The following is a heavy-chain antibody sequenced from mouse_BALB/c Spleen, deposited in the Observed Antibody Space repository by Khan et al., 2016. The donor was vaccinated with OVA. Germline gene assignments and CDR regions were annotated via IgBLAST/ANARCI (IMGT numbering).Heavy chain of an antibody. D-gene: IGHD1-1*01. J-gene: IGHJ2*01. CDR1: GYSITSDYA. CDR2: ISYSGNT. CDR3: ARVYGGDFDY. V-gene: IGHV3-2*02. Sequence: EVQLVESGPGLVKPSQSLSLTCTVTGYSITSDYAWNWIRQFPGNKLEWMGFISYSGNTKYNPSLKSRFSITRDTSKNQFFLHLNSVTMEDTATYYCARVYGGDFDYWGQGTTLTVSS.